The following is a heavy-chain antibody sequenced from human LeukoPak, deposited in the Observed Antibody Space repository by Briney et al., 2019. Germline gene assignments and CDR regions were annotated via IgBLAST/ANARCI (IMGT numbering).Heavy chain of an antibody. Sequence: PGGSLRLSCAASGDDWMHWVRQAAGEGLVGVSHINSGGSWTSYADSVKGRFTISKDNAKNTVYLQMNNLRAEDTAVYYCVSFYEAYWGRGTLVTVSS. CDR2: INSGGSWT. D-gene: IGHD2/OR15-2a*01. CDR1: GDDW. J-gene: IGHJ4*02. CDR3: VSFYEAY. V-gene: IGHV3-74*01.